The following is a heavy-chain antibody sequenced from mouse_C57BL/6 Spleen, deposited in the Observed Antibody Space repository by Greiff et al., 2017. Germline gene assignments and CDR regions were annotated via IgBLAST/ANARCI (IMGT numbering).Heavy chain of an antibody. V-gene: IGHV1-22*01. CDR1: GYTFTDYN. CDR2: INPNNGGT. CDR3: ARRGVAHWYFDV. Sequence: EVQLQQSGPELVKPGASVKMSCKASGYTFTDYNMHWVKQSHGKSLEWIGYINPNNGGTSYNQKFKGKATLTVNKSSSTAYMELRSLTSEDSAVYYCARRGVAHWYFDVWGTGTTVTVSS. D-gene: IGHD1-1*01. J-gene: IGHJ1*03.